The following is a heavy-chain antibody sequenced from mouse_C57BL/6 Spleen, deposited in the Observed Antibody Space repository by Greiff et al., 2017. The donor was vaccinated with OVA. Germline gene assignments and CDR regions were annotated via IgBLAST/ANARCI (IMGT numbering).Heavy chain of an antibody. V-gene: IGHV5-4*03. J-gene: IGHJ4*01. D-gene: IGHD4-1*01. CDR2: ISDGGSYT. Sequence: EVKLMESGGGLVKPGGSLKLSCAASGFTFSSYAMSWVRQTPEKRLEWVATISDGGSYTYYPDNVKGRFTLSRDNAKNNLYLQMSHLKSEDTAMYDDARGDPSLGYYAMDYWGQGTSVTVSS. CDR1: GFTFSSYA. CDR3: ARGDPSLGYYAMDY.